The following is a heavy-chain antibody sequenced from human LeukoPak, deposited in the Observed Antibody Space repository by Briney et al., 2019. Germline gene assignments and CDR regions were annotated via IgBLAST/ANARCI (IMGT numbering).Heavy chain of an antibody. CDR2: IYYSGST. J-gene: IGHJ4*02. CDR3: ARRGVAGRGFDY. Sequence: PSETLSLTCTVSGGSISSYYWSWIRQPPGKGLEWIGYIYYSGSTNYNPSLKSRVTIPVDTSKNQFSLKLSSVTAADTAVYYCARRGVAGRGFDYWGQGTLVTVSS. D-gene: IGHD6-19*01. CDR1: GGSISSYY. V-gene: IGHV4-59*08.